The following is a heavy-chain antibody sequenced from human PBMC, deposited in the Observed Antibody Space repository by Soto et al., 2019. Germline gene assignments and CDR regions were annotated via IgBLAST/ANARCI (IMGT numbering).Heavy chain of an antibody. CDR2: IWYDGRNK. V-gene: IGHV3-33*01. CDR1: GFTFSSYG. J-gene: IGHJ4*02. CDR3: ARGLITMIVGLDY. D-gene: IGHD3-22*01. Sequence: GSLRLSCAASGFTFSSYGMHWVRQAPGKGLEWVAVIWYDGRNKYYADSVKGRFTISRDNSKNTLYLQMNSLRAEDTAVYYCARGLITMIVGLDYWGQGTLVTVSS.